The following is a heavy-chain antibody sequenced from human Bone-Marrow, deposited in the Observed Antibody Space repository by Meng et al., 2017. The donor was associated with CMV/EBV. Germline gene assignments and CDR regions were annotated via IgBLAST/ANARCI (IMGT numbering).Heavy chain of an antibody. D-gene: IGHD3-10*01. CDR1: GYTLTELS. V-gene: IGHV1-24*01. J-gene: IGHJ5*02. CDR3: ATGGYGVNWFDP. CDR2: FDPEDGET. Sequence: SCKVSGYTLTELSMHWVRQAPGKGLEWMGGFDPEDGETIYAQKFQGRVTMTEDTSTDTAYMELSSLRSEDTAVYYCATGGYGVNWFDPWGQGTLVTVSS.